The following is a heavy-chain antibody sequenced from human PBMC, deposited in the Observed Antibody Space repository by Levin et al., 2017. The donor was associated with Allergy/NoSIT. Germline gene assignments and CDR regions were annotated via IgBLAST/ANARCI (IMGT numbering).Heavy chain of an antibody. CDR1: EFMFSTYA. V-gene: IGHV3-23*01. CDR3: AKAEEQLGGPFPY. J-gene: IGHJ4*02. Sequence: GGSLRLSCAASEFMFSTYAMSWLRQAPGKGLEWVSAIDGSGRNTYYTDSVKGRFTISRDNSKNTLYLQMNSLRGEDTAVYYCAKAEEQLGGPFPYWGQGTLVTVSS. D-gene: IGHD6-13*01. CDR2: IDGSGRNT.